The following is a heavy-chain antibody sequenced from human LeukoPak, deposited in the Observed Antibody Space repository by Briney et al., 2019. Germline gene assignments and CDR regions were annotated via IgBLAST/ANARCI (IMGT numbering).Heavy chain of an antibody. CDR1: GFTFNTYV. J-gene: IGHJ4*02. V-gene: IGHV3-53*01. D-gene: IGHD4/OR15-4a*01. Sequence: PGGSLRLSCAVSGFTFNTYVLSWVRQAPGKGLEWVSFIYSDNTHYSDSVKGRFTISRDNSKNTLYLQMNSLRAEDTAVYYCARRAGAYSHPYDYWGQGTLVTVSS. CDR2: IYSDNT. CDR3: ARRAGAYSHPYDY.